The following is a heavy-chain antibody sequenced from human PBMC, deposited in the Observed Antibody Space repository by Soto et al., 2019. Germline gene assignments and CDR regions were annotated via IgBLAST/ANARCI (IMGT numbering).Heavy chain of an antibody. D-gene: IGHD4-4*01. CDR1: GFTVSSNY. CDR3: AREDYSNLFSVHGMDV. CDR2: IYSGGST. Sequence: EVQLVESGGGLVQPGGSLRLSCAASGFTVSSNYMSWVRQAPGKGLEWVSVIYSGGSTYYADSVKGRFTISRHNSKNTLYRQMNSLRAEDTAVYYCAREDYSNLFSVHGMDVWGQGTTVTVSS. J-gene: IGHJ6*02. V-gene: IGHV3-53*04.